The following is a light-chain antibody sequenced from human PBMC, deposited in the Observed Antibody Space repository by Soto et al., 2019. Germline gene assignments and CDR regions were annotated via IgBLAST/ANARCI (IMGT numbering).Light chain of an antibody. V-gene: IGLV8-61*01. CDR1: SGSVSTRNY. CDR3: ALYVGSGIHWV. Sequence: QTVVTQEPSFSVSPGGTVTLTCGSTSGSVSTRNYPSWYQQIPGQAPRTLIYNTNTRSPGVPDRFSGSILGNKAALTITGAQAADESDYYCALYVGSGIHWVFGGGTQLTVL. CDR2: NTN. J-gene: IGLJ3*02.